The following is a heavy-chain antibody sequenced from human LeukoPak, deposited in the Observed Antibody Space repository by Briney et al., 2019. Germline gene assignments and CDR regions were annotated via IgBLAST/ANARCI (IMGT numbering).Heavy chain of an antibody. Sequence: PGGSLRLSCAASGFTFSSYWMSWVRQAPGKGLEWVANIKQDGSEKYYVDSVKGRFTISRDNAKNSLYLQMNSLRAEDTAVYYCAKVGRGRQWFGELFLSYWGQGTLVTVSS. J-gene: IGHJ4*02. CDR2: IKQDGSEK. V-gene: IGHV3-7*03. CDR1: GFTFSSYW. CDR3: AKVGRGRQWFGELFLSY. D-gene: IGHD3-10*01.